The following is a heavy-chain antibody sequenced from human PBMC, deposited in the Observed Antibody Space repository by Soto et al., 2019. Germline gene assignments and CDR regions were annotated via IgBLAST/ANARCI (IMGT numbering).Heavy chain of an antibody. D-gene: IGHD5-12*01. J-gene: IGHJ4*02. CDR1: GGTFSSYA. CDR2: IIPIFGTA. Sequence: RASVKVSCKASGGTFSSYAISWVRQAPGQGLEWMGGIIPIFGTANYAQKFQGRVTITADESTSTAYMELSSLRSEDTAVYYCARGQVEMATLYFDYWGQGTLVTVSS. CDR3: ARGQVEMATLYFDY. V-gene: IGHV1-69*13.